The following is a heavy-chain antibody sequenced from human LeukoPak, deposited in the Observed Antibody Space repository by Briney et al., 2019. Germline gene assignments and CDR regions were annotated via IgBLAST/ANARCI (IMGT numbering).Heavy chain of an antibody. Sequence: PSETLSLTCIVSGGSISSSNSYWDWIRQPPGRGLEWIGDISHSGTINYNPSLRTRVTISADTSKNQFSLKPNSVTAADTAVYYCATHVRGGNGFDPWGQGTLVTVSS. V-gene: IGHV4-39*01. CDR2: ISHSGTI. D-gene: IGHD4-23*01. CDR3: ATHVRGGNGFDP. J-gene: IGHJ5*02. CDR1: GGSISSSNSY.